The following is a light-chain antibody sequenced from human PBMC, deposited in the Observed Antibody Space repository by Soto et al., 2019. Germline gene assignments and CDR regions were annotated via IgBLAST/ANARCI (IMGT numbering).Light chain of an antibody. CDR2: AAS. Sequence: DIVMTQSPDSLTLSLGERATITCRASQSISSWLAWYQQKPGKAPKLLIYAASSLQSGVPSRFSGSGSGTDFTLTISSLQPEDFATYSCQQSYNSPQTFGQGTKVDI. CDR1: QSISSW. J-gene: IGKJ1*01. V-gene: IGKV1-39*01. CDR3: QQSYNSPQT.